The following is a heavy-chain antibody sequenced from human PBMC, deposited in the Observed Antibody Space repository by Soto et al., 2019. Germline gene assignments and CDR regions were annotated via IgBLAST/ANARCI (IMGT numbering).Heavy chain of an antibody. Sequence: QAQLVQSGDEVKEPGASVKVSCKTSGYTFTSYGVSWVRQAPGQGLEWMGWISPYNGNRNYAQKFQGRVTMTTVTSTRTAYMKVRSLSPDETAVFYCARVRVDASLGPHPPRHYSVLDVCGQGTTV. V-gene: IGHV1-18*01. D-gene: IGHD2-15*01. J-gene: IGHJ6*02. CDR3: ARVRVDASLGPHPPRHYSVLDV. CDR1: GYTFTSYG. CDR2: ISPYNGNR.